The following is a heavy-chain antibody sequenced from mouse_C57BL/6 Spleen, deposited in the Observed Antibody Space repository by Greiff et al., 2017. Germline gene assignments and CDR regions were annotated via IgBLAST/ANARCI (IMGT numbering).Heavy chain of an antibody. V-gene: IGHV5-17*01. CDR3: AMLYDYDDYYFDY. CDR2: ISSGSSTI. Sequence: EVMLVESGGGLVKPGGSLKLSCAASGFTFSDYGMHWVRQAPAKGLEWVAYISSGSSTIYYADTVKGRFPLARDKAKNTLFLQMTSLRSEDTAMYYCAMLYDYDDYYFDYWGQGTTLTVSS. D-gene: IGHD2-4*01. J-gene: IGHJ2*01. CDR1: GFTFSDYG.